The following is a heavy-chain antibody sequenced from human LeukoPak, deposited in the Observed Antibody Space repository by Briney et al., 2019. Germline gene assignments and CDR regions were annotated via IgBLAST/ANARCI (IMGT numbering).Heavy chain of an antibody. Sequence: SETLSLTCALSTVSGSSGNWWSWVRQPPGKGLEWIGEVHKTGKTNYNPSLKTRVTISVDTSKNQFSLKLSSVTAADTAVYYCAGRATVTTPHYYYYGMDVWGQGTTVTVSS. CDR2: VHKTGKT. CDR3: AGRATVTTPHYYYYGMDV. J-gene: IGHJ6*02. CDR1: TVSGSSGNW. D-gene: IGHD4-11*01. V-gene: IGHV4-4*02.